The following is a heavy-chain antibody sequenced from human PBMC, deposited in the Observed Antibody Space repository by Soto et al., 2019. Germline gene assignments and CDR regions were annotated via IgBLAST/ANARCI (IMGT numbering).Heavy chain of an antibody. J-gene: IGHJ5*02. V-gene: IGHV3-21*06. CDR2: ITSETGQI. Sequence: PGGSLRLSCTASGFPFSAYNMNWVRQVPGKGLEWVSSITSETGQIYYAESVRGRFTISRDNAKNSLYLEMNRLGAEDTAVYFCTGDLFAGRALVIPWFEPWGQGTLVTVSS. CDR3: TGDLFAGRALVIPWFEP. CDR1: GFPFSAYN. D-gene: IGHD3-9*01.